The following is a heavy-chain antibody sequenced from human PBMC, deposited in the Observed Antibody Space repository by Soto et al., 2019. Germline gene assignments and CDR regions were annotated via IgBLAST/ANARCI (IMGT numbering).Heavy chain of an antibody. Sequence: EVQLVESGGDLVQPGGSLRLSCAASGVTISGYWMHWVRQAPGKGLVWVSRISSDGSRTDYADSVKGRFTISRDNAVNTVHLQMNSLGVDDTAVYYCAISCCREQNWFDPWGQGTLVTAS. J-gene: IGHJ5*02. CDR2: ISSDGSRT. D-gene: IGHD2-15*01. CDR3: AISCCREQNWFDP. CDR1: GVTISGYW. V-gene: IGHV3-74*01.